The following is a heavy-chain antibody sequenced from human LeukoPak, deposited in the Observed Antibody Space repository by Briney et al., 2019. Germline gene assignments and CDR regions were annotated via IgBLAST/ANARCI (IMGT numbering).Heavy chain of an antibody. D-gene: IGHD3-9*01. Sequence: GGSLRLSCAASGFTFSIYVMSWVRQAPGKGLEWVSAIRGSGDSTYYADSVKGRFTISRDNSKNTLYLQMNSLRAEDTALYYCARGLYYDILTGYMLDYWGQGTLVTVSS. CDR1: GFTFSIYV. CDR3: ARGLYYDILTGYMLDY. CDR2: IRGSGDST. V-gene: IGHV3-23*01. J-gene: IGHJ4*02.